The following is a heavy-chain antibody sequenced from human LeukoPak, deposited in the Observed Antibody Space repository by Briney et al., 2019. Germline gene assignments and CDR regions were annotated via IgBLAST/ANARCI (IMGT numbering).Heavy chain of an antibody. J-gene: IGHJ4*02. D-gene: IGHD1-26*01. CDR1: GLTFSNYA. CDR2: ISGSGGST. CDR3: AKDLRIVGTTYFDY. V-gene: IGHV3-23*01. Sequence: PGGSLRLSCAASGLTFSNYAMSWVRQAPGKGLEWVSAISGSGGSTYYADSARGRFSISRDNSKNTLYLQMNSLRAEDTAVYYCAKDLRIVGTTYFDYWGQGTLVTVSS.